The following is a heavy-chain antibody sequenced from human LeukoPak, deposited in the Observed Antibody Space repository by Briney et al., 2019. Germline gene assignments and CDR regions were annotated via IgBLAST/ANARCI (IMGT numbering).Heavy chain of an antibody. D-gene: IGHD3/OR15-3a*01. CDR2: IYYTGNT. J-gene: IGHJ4*02. V-gene: IGHV4-39*01. CDR3: ARQTGSGLFILP. Sequence: SETLSLTCTVSGVSISSSYSYWGWIRRPPGMGLEWIGSIYYTGNTYYNASLKSQVSISIDTSKNQFSLKLTSVTAADTAVYYCARQTGSGLFILPGGQGTLVTVSS. CDR1: GVSISSSYSY.